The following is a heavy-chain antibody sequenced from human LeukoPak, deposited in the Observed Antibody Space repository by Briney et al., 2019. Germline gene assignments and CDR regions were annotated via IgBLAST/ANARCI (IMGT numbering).Heavy chain of an antibody. Sequence: GGSLRLSCAASEFSVGSNYMTWVRQAPGKGLEWVSLIYSGGSTHYTDSVKGRFTISRDNSKNTLYLQMNCLRAEDTPVYYCAKEIWATVTTPGWTYFDDWGQGTLVTVSS. CDR2: IYSGGST. CDR1: EFSVGSNY. J-gene: IGHJ4*02. V-gene: IGHV3-66*01. D-gene: IGHD4-17*01. CDR3: AKEIWATVTTPGWTYFDD.